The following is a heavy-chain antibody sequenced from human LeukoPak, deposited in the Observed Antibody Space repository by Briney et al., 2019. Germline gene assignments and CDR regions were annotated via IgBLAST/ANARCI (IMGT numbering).Heavy chain of an antibody. CDR2: ISAYNGNT. CDR3: ARVVFGYDILTGFFLGYYYGMDV. Sequence: GASVKVSCKASGYTFTSYGISWVRQAPGQGLEWMGWISAYNGNTNYAQKLQGRVTMTTDTSTSTAYMELRSLRSDDTAVYYCARVVFGYDILTGFFLGYYYGMDVWGQGTTVTVSS. V-gene: IGHV1-18*01. CDR1: GYTFTSYG. J-gene: IGHJ6*02. D-gene: IGHD3-9*01.